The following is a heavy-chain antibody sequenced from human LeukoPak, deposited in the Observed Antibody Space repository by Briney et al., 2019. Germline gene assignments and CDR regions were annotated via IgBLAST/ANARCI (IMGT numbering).Heavy chain of an antibody. D-gene: IGHD5-24*01. Sequence: ASVTVPCKTSGYTFTRYYIHWVRQAPGQGLEWMGIINPSGGTTNFAQKFQGRVTMTRDTSTSTVYMELSSLRSEDTAVYYCARAGGGDGYNYVYWGQGTLVTVSS. CDR2: INPSGGTT. CDR3: ARAGGGDGYNYVY. J-gene: IGHJ4*02. V-gene: IGHV1-46*01. CDR1: GYTFTRYY.